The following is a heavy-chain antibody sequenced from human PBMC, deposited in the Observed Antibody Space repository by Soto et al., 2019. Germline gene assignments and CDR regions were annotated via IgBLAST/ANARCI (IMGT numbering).Heavy chain of an antibody. Sequence: PGGSLRLSCVASGFSLSDYAVNWVRQAPGKGLEWVSFISSDSRTIYYADSVEGRFTVSRDNARNSVSLQMDSLRDEDAAVYYFARIKLVEWFFINVDVYDMDVWGQGTPVTVS. J-gene: IGHJ6*02. V-gene: IGHV3-48*02. CDR1: GFSLSDYA. CDR2: ISSDSRTI. CDR3: ARIKLVEWFFINVDVYDMDV. D-gene: IGHD3-3*01.